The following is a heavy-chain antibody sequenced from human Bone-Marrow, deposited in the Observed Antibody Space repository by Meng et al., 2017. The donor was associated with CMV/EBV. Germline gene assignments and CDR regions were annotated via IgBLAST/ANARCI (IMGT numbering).Heavy chain of an antibody. D-gene: IGHD6-19*01. CDR1: RNSV. CDR2: ISGSGEST. V-gene: IGHV3-23*01. CDR3: AKDLAGYTSYYYSGWYFDL. J-gene: IGHJ2*01. Sequence: RNSVMTWVRQAPGKGLEWVSAISGSGESTYYADSVKGRFTISRDNSKNTLYLQMNSLRAEDTAVYYCAKDLAGYTSYYYSGWYFDLWGRGTLVTVSS.